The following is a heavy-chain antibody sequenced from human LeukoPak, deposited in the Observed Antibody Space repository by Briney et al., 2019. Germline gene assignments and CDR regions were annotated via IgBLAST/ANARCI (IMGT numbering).Heavy chain of an antibody. D-gene: IGHD3-10*01. Sequence: GGSLRLSCAASGFTFSSYWMHWVRHAPGKGLVWVSRISTDGSSTSYADFVKGRFTISRDNAKNTLFLQMNSLRAEDTAAYYCARDFLWGSGSRWGQGTLVTVSS. CDR1: GFTFSSYW. CDR3: ARDFLWGSGSR. J-gene: IGHJ4*02. V-gene: IGHV3-74*01. CDR2: ISTDGSST.